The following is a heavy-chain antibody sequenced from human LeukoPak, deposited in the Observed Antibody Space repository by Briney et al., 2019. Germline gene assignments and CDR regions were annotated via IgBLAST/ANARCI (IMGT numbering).Heavy chain of an antibody. J-gene: IGHJ4*02. CDR2: INHSGST. CDR3: ARSYSSSWYCFDY. Sequence: SETLSLTCAVYGGSFSGYYWSWIRQPPGKGLEWIGEINHSGSTNYNPSLKSRVTISVDTSKNQFSLKLSSVTAADTAVYYCARSYSSSWYCFDYWGQGTLVTVSS. V-gene: IGHV4-34*01. D-gene: IGHD6-13*01. CDR1: GGSFSGYY.